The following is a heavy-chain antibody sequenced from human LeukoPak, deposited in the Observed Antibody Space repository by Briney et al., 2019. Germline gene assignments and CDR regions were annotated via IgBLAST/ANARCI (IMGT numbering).Heavy chain of an antibody. CDR3: ARGDKRVTFGGVIVPFDY. CDR1: GGSISSYY. CDR2: IYYSGTT. D-gene: IGHD3-16*02. V-gene: IGHV4-59*01. J-gene: IGHJ4*02. Sequence: PSETLSLTCTVSGGSISSYYWNWVRQPPGKGLEWIGYIYYSGTTNYSPSLESRVTISIDTSKKQFSLKLTSVTPADTAVYYCARGDKRVTFGGVIVPFDYWGQGTLVTVSS.